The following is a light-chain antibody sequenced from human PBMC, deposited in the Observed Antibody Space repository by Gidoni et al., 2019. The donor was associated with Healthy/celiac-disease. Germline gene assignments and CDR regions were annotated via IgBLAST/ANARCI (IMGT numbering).Light chain of an antibody. J-gene: IGLJ2*01. CDR2: DDS. CDR3: QVWDSSSDHPV. V-gene: IGLV3-21*02. CDR1: NIGSNS. Sequence: SYVLTQSPSASVAPGRKARITCGGNNIGSNSVHWYQQKPGQAPVLFVYDDSDRPSGIPERFSGSNSGNTATLPISRVEAGDEADYYFQVWDSSSDHPVFGGGTKLTVL.